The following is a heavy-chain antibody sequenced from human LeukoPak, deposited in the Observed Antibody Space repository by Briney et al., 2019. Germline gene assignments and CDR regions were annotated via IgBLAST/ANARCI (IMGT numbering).Heavy chain of an antibody. J-gene: IGHJ4*02. CDR3: ASPPKSSPYYFDY. Sequence: GGPLRLSCAASGFTFSSYSMNWVRQAPGKGLEWVSSISSSSSYIYYADSVKGRFTISRDNAKNSLYLQMNSLRAEDTAVYYCASPPKSSPYYFDYWGQGTLVTVSS. CDR1: GFTFSSYS. V-gene: IGHV3-21*01. CDR2: ISSSSSYI.